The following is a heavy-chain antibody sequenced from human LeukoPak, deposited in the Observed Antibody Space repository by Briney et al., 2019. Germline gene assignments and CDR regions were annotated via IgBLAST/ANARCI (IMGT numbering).Heavy chain of an antibody. CDR1: GLPLSIYW. J-gene: IGHJ4*02. V-gene: IGHV3-7*01. Sequence: GGSLRLSCAASGLPLSIYWMSWVRESRGKGLEWVANIKQDGSEKYYVDAVKGRFTISRDNAKNSLYLQMNSLRAEDTAVYYCARITMVRGVIMWGQGTLVTVSS. D-gene: IGHD3-10*01. CDR2: IKQDGSEK. CDR3: ARITMVRGVIM.